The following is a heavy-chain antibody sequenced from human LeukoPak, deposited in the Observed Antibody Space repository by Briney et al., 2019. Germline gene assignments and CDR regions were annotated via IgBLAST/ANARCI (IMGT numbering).Heavy chain of an antibody. Sequence: SETLSPTCTVSGGSISSFYWSWIRQPQGKGLEWIGYIYYSGSTNYNPSLKSRVTISVDTSKNQFSLKLNSVTAADTAVYYCARHRFASPLDSWGQGTLVTVSS. CDR1: GGSISSFY. CDR3: ARHRFASPLDS. D-gene: IGHD2-21*01. V-gene: IGHV4-59*08. CDR2: IYYSGST. J-gene: IGHJ4*02.